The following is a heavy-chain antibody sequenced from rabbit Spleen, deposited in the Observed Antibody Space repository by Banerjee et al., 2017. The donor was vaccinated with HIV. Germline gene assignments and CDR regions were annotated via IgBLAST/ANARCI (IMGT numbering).Heavy chain of an antibody. Sequence: EESGGDLVQPEGSLTLTCKASGFDFSNDAMCWVRQVPGKGPEWAACIYNGDGSTYYASWVNGRFTISKTSSTTVTLQMTSLTVADTATYFCARDTSSSFSSYGMDLWGPGTLVTVS. CDR2: IYNGDGST. J-gene: IGHJ6*01. CDR3: ARDTSSSFSSYGMDL. CDR1: GFDFSNDA. D-gene: IGHD1-1*01. V-gene: IGHV1S47*01.